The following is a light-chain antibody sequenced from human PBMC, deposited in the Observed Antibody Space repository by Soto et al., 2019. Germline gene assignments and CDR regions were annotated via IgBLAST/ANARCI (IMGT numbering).Light chain of an antibody. CDR3: HQYGSSPIT. CDR2: DSS. V-gene: IGKV3-20*01. CDR1: QSVSSNY. Sequence: VVMTQSPATLSLSPGETATLSCRASQSVSSNYLGWYQQKPGQAPRLLIYDSSSRASGIPDRFSGSGSGTDFTLTISRLEPEDFGVYYCHQYGSSPITFGQGTRLEIK. J-gene: IGKJ5*01.